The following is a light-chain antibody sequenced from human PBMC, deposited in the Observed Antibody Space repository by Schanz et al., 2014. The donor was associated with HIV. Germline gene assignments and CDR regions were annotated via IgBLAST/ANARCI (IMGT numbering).Light chain of an antibody. CDR2: ANS. V-gene: IGLV1-40*01. CDR1: SSNIGAGYD. CDR3: ATWDDSLKGWV. Sequence: QSVLTQPPSVSGAPGQRVTISCTGSSSNIGAGYDVHWYQQLPGTAPKHLIFANSNRPSGVPDRFSGSKSGTSASLAISGLQSEDEADYYCATWDDSLKGWVFGGGTKLTVL. J-gene: IGLJ3*02.